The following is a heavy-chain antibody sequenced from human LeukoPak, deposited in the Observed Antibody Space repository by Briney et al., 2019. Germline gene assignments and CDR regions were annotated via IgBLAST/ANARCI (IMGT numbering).Heavy chain of an antibody. Sequence: GGSLRLSCATSGFTFEDHGLSWVRQAPGKGLEWVAVISYDGSNKYYADSVKGRFTISRDNSKNTLYLQMNSLRAEDTAVYYCAKVGRIVLRYFDWLSPPDAFDIWGQGTMVTVSS. J-gene: IGHJ3*02. V-gene: IGHV3-30*18. CDR3: AKVGRIVLRYFDWLSPPDAFDI. CDR2: ISYDGSNK. D-gene: IGHD3-9*01. CDR1: GFTFEDHG.